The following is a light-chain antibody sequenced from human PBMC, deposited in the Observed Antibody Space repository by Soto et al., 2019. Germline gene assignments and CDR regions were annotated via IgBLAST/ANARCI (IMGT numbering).Light chain of an antibody. V-gene: IGLV1-51*01. J-gene: IGLJ1*01. Sequence: QSVMTQPPSVPAAPGQKVTISCSGSSSKIGGNSVSWYQQLPGPAPKLLIYDDNKRPSGIPDRVSGSKSGTSATVGITGFQTGDEADYYCGSWESSVSAYVFGTGTQLTVL. CDR2: DDN. CDR1: SSKIGGNS. CDR3: GSWESSVSAYV.